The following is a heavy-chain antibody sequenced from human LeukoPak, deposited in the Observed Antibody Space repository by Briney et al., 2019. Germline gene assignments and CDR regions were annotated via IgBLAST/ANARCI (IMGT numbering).Heavy chain of an antibody. CDR1: GYTFTGYY. V-gene: IGHV1-18*04. CDR3: ARGGGYYDSSEWGFDY. J-gene: IGHJ4*02. CDR2: ISAYNGNT. Sequence: ASVKVSCKASGYTFTGYYMHWVRQAPGQGLEWMGWISAYNGNTNYAQKLQGRVTMTTDTSTSTAYMELRSLRSDDTAVYYCARGGGYYDSSEWGFDYWGQGTLVTVSS. D-gene: IGHD3-22*01.